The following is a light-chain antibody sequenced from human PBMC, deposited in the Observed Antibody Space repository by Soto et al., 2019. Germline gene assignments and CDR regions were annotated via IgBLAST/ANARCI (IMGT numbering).Light chain of an antibody. J-gene: IGKJ1*01. CDR2: GAS. CDR1: QDVGRY. V-gene: IGKV1-8*01. Sequence: IRLTQSPSSLSASAGDRVAIACRASQDVGRYLAWYQQKPGQAPKLLIYGASTLQSGVPSRFSGGGSGTDFTLTISCLQSEDFATYYGQHYKNYPWTFGQGTKVEIK. CDR3: QHYKNYPWT.